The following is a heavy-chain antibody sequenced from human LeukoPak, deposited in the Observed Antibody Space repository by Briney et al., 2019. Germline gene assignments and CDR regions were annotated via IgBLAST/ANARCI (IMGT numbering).Heavy chain of an antibody. CDR2: IDSDGSST. D-gene: IGHD6-19*01. CDR1: GFTFSSYS. CDR3: ARDAVN. J-gene: IGHJ4*02. V-gene: IGHV3-74*01. Sequence: PGGSLRLSCAASGFTFSSYSMNWVRQAPGKGLVWVPRIDSDGSSTNYADSVKGRFTISRDNVKNTLYLQMNSLTAEDTAVYYCARDAVNWGQGTLVTVSS.